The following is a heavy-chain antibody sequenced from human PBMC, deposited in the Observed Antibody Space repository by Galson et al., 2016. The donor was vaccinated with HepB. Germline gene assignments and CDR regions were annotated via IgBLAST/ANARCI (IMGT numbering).Heavy chain of an antibody. Sequence: SLRLSCAASGFTFTTYEMTWVRQAPGKGLEWISYISSYGSTIYYADSVKGRFTISRDNAENSLYLQMDSLKTEDTAMYFCTRDAGSWSWLGDWGRGALVTVAS. D-gene: IGHD1-26*01. J-gene: IGHJ4*02. CDR3: TRDAGSWSWLGD. V-gene: IGHV3-48*03. CDR2: ISSYGSTI. CDR1: GFTFTTYE.